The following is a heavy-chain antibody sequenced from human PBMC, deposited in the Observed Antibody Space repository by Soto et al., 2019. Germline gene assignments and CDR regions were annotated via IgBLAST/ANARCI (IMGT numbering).Heavy chain of an antibody. CDR2: ISYDGSNK. V-gene: IGHV3-30*18. Sequence: GGSLRLSCAASGFTFSSYGMHWVRQAPGKGLEWVAVISYDGSNKYYADSVKGRFTISRDNSKNTLYLQMNSLRAEDTAVYYCAKLSSYGYFDYWGQGTLVTVSS. J-gene: IGHJ4*02. CDR3: AKLSSYGYFDY. CDR1: GFTFSSYG. D-gene: IGHD5-18*01.